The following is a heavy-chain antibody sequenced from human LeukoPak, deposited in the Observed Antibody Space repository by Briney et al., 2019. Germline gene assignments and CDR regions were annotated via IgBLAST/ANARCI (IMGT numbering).Heavy chain of an antibody. CDR3: AVRGYYDSSGYLRWGDYFDY. CDR2: INPNSGGT. J-gene: IGHJ4*02. D-gene: IGHD3-22*01. CDR1: GYTFTGYY. Sequence: GSSVKVSCKASGYTFTGYYMHWVRQAPGQGLEWMGWINPNSGGTNYAQKFQGRVTMTRHTSISTAYMELSRLRSDDTAVYYCAVRGYYDSSGYLRWGDYFDYWGQGTLVTVSS. V-gene: IGHV1-2*02.